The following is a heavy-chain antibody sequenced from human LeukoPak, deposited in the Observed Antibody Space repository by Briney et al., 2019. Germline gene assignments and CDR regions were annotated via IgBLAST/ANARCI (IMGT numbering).Heavy chain of an antibody. J-gene: IGHJ4*02. CDR3: ARDRYYYDSSGYYYRPPPLIDY. CDR1: GYTFTGYY. CDR2: INPNSGGT. D-gene: IGHD3-22*01. V-gene: IGHV1-2*02. Sequence: GASVKVSCKASGYTFTGYYMHWVRQAPGQGLEWMGWINPNSGGTNYAQKLQGRVTMTTDTSTSTAYMELRSLRSDDTAVYYCARDRYYYDSSGYYYRPPPLIDYWGQGTLVTVSS.